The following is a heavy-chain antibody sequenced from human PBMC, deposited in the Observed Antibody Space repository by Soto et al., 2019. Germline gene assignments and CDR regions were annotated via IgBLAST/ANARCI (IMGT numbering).Heavy chain of an antibody. CDR3: AKGDNLGPKTGYAFDP. D-gene: IGHD5-12*01. Sequence: SPTLSLTCAISGDSVSSNTASWNWIRQSPSRGLEWLGRTYFTSKWYNDYGVSVKRRIIISPNTSNDQFSLQLNSVTPEDTAVYFCAKGDNLGPKTGYAFDPWGQGIMVTVSS. J-gene: IGHJ5*02. CDR1: GDSVSSNTAS. V-gene: IGHV6-1*01. CDR2: TYFTSKWYN.